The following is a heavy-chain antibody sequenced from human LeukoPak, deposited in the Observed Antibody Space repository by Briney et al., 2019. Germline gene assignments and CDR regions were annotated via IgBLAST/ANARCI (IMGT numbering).Heavy chain of an antibody. CDR3: ARRGRFLELDY. CDR1: GGSISSYY. D-gene: IGHD3-3*01. Sequence: SETLSLTCTVSGGSISSYYWSWIRQPPGKGLKWIGYIYYSGSTNYNPSLKSRVTISVDTSKNQFSLKLSSVTAADTAVYYCARRGRFLELDYWGQGTLVTVSS. CDR2: IYYSGST. V-gene: IGHV4-59*08. J-gene: IGHJ4*02.